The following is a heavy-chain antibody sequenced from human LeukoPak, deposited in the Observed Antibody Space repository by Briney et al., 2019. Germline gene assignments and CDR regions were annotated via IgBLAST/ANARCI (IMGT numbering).Heavy chain of an antibody. CDR1: GGSISSSSYY. D-gene: IGHD3-10*01. V-gene: IGHV4-39*01. J-gene: IGHJ4*02. Sequence: PSETLSLTCTVSGGSISSSSYYWGWIRQPPGKGLEWIGSINYSGSTRYNPSLKSRVAISVDTSKNQFSLRLSSVTAADTAVYYCARGYYGSGSYPYYFDYWGQGTLVTVSS. CDR3: ARGYYGSGSYPYYFDY. CDR2: INYSGST.